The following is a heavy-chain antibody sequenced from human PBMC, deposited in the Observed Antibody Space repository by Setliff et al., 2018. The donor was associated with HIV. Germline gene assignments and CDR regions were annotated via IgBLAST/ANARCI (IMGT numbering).Heavy chain of an antibody. J-gene: IGHJ5*01. V-gene: IGHV1-2*02. CDR3: ARDRLYCSRGSCYPNWFDS. CDR2: ISPHSGAT. D-gene: IGHD2-15*01. Sequence: VASVKVSCKSSGHTLSGYFIHWVRQAPGQGPEWMGWISPHSGATNYAQKFQGRVTLTRDASITTAYMELNSLRSDDTAMYYCARDRLYCSRGSCYPNWFDSWGQGTRVTVSS. CDR1: GHTLSGYF.